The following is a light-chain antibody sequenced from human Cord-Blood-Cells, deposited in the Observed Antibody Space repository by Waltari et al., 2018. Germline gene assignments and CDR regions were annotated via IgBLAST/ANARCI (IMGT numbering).Light chain of an antibody. CDR1: QSISSY. CDR3: QQSYSTPQGT. CDR2: AAS. V-gene: IGKV1-39*01. Sequence: IQMSQSPSSLSASVGARVTITCRASQSISSYVNWYQQKPGKAPKLLIYAASSLQSGVPSWFSGSGSGTDVTLTISSLQPEDFATYYCQQSYSTPQGTFGQGTKVELK. J-gene: IGKJ1*01.